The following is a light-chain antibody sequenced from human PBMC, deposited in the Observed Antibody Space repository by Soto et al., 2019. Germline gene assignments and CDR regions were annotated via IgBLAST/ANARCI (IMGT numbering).Light chain of an antibody. CDR3: QQYNNYPYT. CDR2: DAS. J-gene: IGKJ2*01. V-gene: IGKV1-5*01. CDR1: QSIIIW. Sequence: DIQMTQSPSTLSASVGDRVTITCRASQSIIIWLAWYQQKPGKAPQLLIYDASSLESGVPSRFSGSGSGTEFTLTISSLQPDDFASYYCQQYNNYPYTFGQGTKLEIK.